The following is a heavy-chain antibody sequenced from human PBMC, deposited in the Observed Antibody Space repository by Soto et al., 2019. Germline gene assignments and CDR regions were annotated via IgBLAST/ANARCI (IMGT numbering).Heavy chain of an antibody. CDR3: ARGLKGVYSSSSSRGGVLSKFDY. Sequence: SETLSLTCAVYGGSFSGYYWSWIRQPPGKGLEWIGEINHSGSTNYNPSLKSRVTISVDRSKNQFSLKLGSVTAADTAVYYCARGLKGVYSSSSSRGGVLSKFDYWGQGTLVTVSS. CDR2: INHSGST. CDR1: GGSFSGYY. J-gene: IGHJ4*02. D-gene: IGHD6-6*01. V-gene: IGHV4-34*01.